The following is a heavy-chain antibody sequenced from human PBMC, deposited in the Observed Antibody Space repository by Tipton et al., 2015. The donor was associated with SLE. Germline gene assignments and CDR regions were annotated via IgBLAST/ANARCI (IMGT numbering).Heavy chain of an antibody. Sequence: TLSLTCTVSGYSISSGFYWGWVRQAPGKGLEWIGAIYHSGRTYYNPSLKSRVTISVDTSKNQFSLKLSSVTAADTAVYYCAGLYGDYDSDYWGQRTLVTVSS. D-gene: IGHD4-17*01. CDR3: AGLYGDYDSDY. V-gene: IGHV4-38-2*02. J-gene: IGHJ4*02. CDR1: GYSISSGFY. CDR2: IYHSGRT.